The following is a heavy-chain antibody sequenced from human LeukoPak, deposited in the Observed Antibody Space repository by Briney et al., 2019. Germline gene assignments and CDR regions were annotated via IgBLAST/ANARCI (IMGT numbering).Heavy chain of an antibody. Sequence: SQTLSLTCAISGDSVSSNSVAWNWIRQSPSTGLEWLGRTFYRAKWSNDYAVSVKSRITINPDTSKNQVSLQLNSVTPEDTAVYYCARALETGLGTYLDYWGQGALVTVSS. D-gene: IGHD7-27*01. CDR3: ARALETGLGTYLDY. CDR1: GDSVSSNSVA. J-gene: IGHJ4*02. CDR2: TFYRAKWSN. V-gene: IGHV6-1*01.